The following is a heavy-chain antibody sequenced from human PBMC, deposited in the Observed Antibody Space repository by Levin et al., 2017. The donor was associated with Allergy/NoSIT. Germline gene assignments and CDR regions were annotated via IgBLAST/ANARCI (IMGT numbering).Heavy chain of an antibody. CDR2: IWYDGSNK. V-gene: IGHV3-33*01. D-gene: IGHD4-17*01. Sequence: GGSLRLSCAASGFTFSSYGMHWVRQAPGKGLEWVAVIWYDGSNKYYADSVKGRFTISRDNSKNTLYLQMNSLRAEDTAVYYCARGGDDYGDYLGGIGYWGQGTLVTVSS. CDR3: ARGGDDYGDYLGGIGY. J-gene: IGHJ4*02. CDR1: GFTFSSYG.